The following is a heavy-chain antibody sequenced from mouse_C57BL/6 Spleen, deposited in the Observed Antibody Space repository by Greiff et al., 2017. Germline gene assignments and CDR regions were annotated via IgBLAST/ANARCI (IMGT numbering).Heavy chain of an antibody. CDR1: GYAFSSYW. J-gene: IGHJ1*03. D-gene: IGHD1-1*01. V-gene: IGHV1-80*01. Sequence: QVQLQQSGAELVKPGASVKISCKASGYAFSSYWMHWVKQRPGKGLEWIGQLYPGDGDTNYNGKFKGKATLTADKSSSTAYMQLSSLTSEDSAVYFCARSTVVRGSFDVWGTGTTVTVAS. CDR2: LYPGDGDT. CDR3: ARSTVVRGSFDV.